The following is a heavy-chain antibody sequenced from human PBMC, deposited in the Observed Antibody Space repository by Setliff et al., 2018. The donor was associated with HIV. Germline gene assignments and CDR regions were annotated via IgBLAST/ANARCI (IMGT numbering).Heavy chain of an antibody. CDR1: GGSISSYY. D-gene: IGHD3-9*01. CDR3: AKILTGYYIDY. Sequence: SETLSLTCTVSGGSISSYYWSWIRQSPGKGLEWIGYIYTSGSTNYNPSLESRVTMSVDTSKNQFSLQLSSVTAADTAVYYCAKILTGYYIDYWGQGTLVTVSS. CDR2: IYTSGST. V-gene: IGHV4-4*08. J-gene: IGHJ4*02.